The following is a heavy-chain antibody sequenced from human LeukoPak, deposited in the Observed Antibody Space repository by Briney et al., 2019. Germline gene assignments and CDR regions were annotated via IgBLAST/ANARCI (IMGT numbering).Heavy chain of an antibody. CDR1: GGSISSYY. Sequence: PSETLSLTCTVSGGSISSYYWSWIRQPPGKGLEWIGYIYYSGSTNYNPSLKSRVTISVDTSKNQFSLKLSSVTAADTAVYYCARATPRNRGIQLWTTRCAFDIWGQGTMVTVSS. D-gene: IGHD5-18*01. CDR3: ARATPRNRGIQLWTTRCAFDI. J-gene: IGHJ3*02. CDR2: IYYSGST. V-gene: IGHV4-59*08.